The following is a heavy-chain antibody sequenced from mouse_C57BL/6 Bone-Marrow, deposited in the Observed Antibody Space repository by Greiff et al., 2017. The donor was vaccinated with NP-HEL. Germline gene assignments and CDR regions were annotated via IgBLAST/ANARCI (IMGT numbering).Heavy chain of an antibody. CDR1: GYTFTSYG. Sequence: LVESGAELARPGASVKLSCKASGYTFTSYGISWVKQRTGQGLEWIGEIYPRSGDTYYNEKFKGKATLTADKSSSTAYMELSSLTSEDSAVYFCARRAYYSDLGFAYWGQGTLVTVSA. CDR2: IYPRSGDT. V-gene: IGHV1-81*01. D-gene: IGHD2-12*01. J-gene: IGHJ3*01. CDR3: ARRAYYSDLGFAY.